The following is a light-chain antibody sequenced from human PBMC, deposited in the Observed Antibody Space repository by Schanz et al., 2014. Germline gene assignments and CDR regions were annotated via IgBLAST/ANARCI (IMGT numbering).Light chain of an antibody. J-gene: IGKJ2*01. Sequence: IQLTQSPSSLSASVGDRITITCRASQSIGTYLNWYQLKPGKAPNLLIYAASILQNGVPSRFSGSGSETDFTLTISSLQPEDFATYYCQQSYDTPYTFGQGTKLEL. V-gene: IGKV1-39*01. CDR1: QSIGTY. CDR3: QQSYDTPYT. CDR2: AAS.